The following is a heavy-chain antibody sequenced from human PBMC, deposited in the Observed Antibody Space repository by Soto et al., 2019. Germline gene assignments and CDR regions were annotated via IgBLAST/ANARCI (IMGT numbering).Heavy chain of an antibody. D-gene: IGHD2-21*01. J-gene: IGHJ6*02. V-gene: IGHV3-30*03. CDR3: CGVYDEVGPAIPYGMDV. Sequence: GESLKISCAASGFTFSSYGMHWVRQAPGKGLEWVAVISYDGSNKYYADSVKGRFTISRDNSKNTLYLQMNSLRAEDTAVYYCCGVYDEVGPAIPYGMDVWGQGTTVTVSS. CDR2: ISYDGSNK. CDR1: GFTFSSYG.